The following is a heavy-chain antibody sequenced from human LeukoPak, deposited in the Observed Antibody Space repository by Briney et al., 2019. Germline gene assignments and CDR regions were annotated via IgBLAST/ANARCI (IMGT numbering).Heavy chain of an antibody. CDR1: GYTLTELS. J-gene: IGHJ5*02. CDR3: ATLDSYDSSGYPNWFDP. D-gene: IGHD3-22*01. Sequence: ASVKVSCKVSGYTLTELSMHWVRQAPGKGLEWMGGFDPEDGETIYAQKFQGRVTMTEDTSTDTAYMELSSLRSEDAAVYYCATLDSYDSSGYPNWFDPWGQGILVTVSS. V-gene: IGHV1-24*01. CDR2: FDPEDGET.